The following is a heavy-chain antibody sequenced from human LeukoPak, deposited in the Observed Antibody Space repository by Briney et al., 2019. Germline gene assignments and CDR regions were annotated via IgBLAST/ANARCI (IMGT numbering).Heavy chain of an antibody. D-gene: IGHD6-19*01. CDR2: IRYDGSNK. V-gene: IGHV3-30*02. CDR3: AKDSRAVAGTGTYYDY. J-gene: IGHJ4*02. Sequence: GGSLRLSCAASGFTFSNFGMNWVRQAPGKGLEWVAFIRYDGSNKYYADSVKGRFTISRDNSKNTLYLQMNSLRAEDTAVYYCAKDSRAVAGTGTYYDYWGQGTLVTVSS. CDR1: GFTFSNFG.